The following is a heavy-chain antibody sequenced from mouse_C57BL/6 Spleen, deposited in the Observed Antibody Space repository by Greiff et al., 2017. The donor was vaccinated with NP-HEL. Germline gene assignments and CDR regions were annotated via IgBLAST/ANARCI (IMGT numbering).Heavy chain of an antibody. Sequence: VQLQQPGAELVKPGASVKLSCKASGYTFTSYWMHWVKQRPGQGLEWIGMIHPNSGSTNYNEKFKSKATLTVDKSSSTAYMQLSSLTSEDSAVYYCARWGQLRLGDYWGQVTTLTVSS. CDR3: ARWGQLRLGDY. J-gene: IGHJ2*01. CDR2: IHPNSGST. V-gene: IGHV1-64*01. D-gene: IGHD3-2*02. CDR1: GYTFTSYW.